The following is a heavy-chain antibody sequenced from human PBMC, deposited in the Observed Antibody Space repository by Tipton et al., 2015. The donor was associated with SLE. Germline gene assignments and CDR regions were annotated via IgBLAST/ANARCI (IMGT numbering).Heavy chain of an antibody. CDR2: ISSNGGST. D-gene: IGHD3-10*01. J-gene: IGHJ4*02. Sequence: SLRLSCSASGFTFSSYAMHWVRQAPGKGLEYVSAISSNGGSTHYADSVKGRFTISRDNSKNTLYLQMSSLRAEDTAVYYCVKELVLGAFDYWGQGTLVTVSS. CDR1: GFTFSSYA. V-gene: IGHV3-64D*09. CDR3: VKELVLGAFDY.